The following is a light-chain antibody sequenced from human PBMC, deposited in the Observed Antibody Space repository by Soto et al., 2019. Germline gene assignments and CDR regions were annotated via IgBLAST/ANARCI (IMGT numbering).Light chain of an antibody. CDR2: GAS. CDR1: QSVISTY. Sequence: IVLTQSPGTLSLSPGERATLSCRASQSVISTYLAWYQQQPGQAPRLLLYGASNRATGIPVRFSGSGSGTDFTLTITRLEPEDFAVYFCQQFGSSPTTFGQGTKLDIK. CDR3: QQFGSSPTT. V-gene: IGKV3-20*01. J-gene: IGKJ2*01.